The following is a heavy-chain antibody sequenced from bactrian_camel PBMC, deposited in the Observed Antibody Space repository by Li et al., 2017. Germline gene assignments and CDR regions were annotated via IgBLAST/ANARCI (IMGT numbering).Heavy chain of an antibody. J-gene: IGHJ4*01. Sequence: QVQLVESGGGAVQAGGSLKLSCSISGNTDSSACLAWFRQVPGKEREGLATVDGRGRTNYAEIVKGRFTITRDNTKNTLDLQMNNLKPDDSTIYYCAAGGTVSAEEALRRKRESPLSIPIFRCVASQVNWLEYEGQGTQVTVS. CDR2: VDGRGRT. CDR1: GNTDSSAC. D-gene: IGHD1*01. V-gene: IGHV3S53*01.